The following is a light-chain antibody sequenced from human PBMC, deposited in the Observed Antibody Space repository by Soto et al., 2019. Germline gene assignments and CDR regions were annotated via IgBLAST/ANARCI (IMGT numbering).Light chain of an antibody. CDR1: NSDIGRYNY. CDR2: EVS. J-gene: IGLJ2*01. Sequence: QSALTQPASVSGSPGQSITISCTGTNSDIGRYNYVSWYQQHPGKAPKLMIYEVSSRPSWDSNRFSGSKSGNTASLTISGLQADDEADYYCSSYTTTYTVVFGGGTKLTVL. V-gene: IGLV2-14*01. CDR3: SSYTTTYTVV.